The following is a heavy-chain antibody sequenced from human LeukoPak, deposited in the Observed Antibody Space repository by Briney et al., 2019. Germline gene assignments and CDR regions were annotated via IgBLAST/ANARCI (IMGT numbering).Heavy chain of an antibody. Sequence: SETLSLTCTVSGGSISSGGYCWSWIRQHPGKGLEWIGYIYYSGSTYYNPSLKSRVTISVDTSKNQFSLKLSSVTAADTAVYYCARALGERFGYCSSTSCWEYYFDYWGQGTLVTVSS. V-gene: IGHV4-31*03. J-gene: IGHJ4*02. CDR2: IYYSGST. D-gene: IGHD2-2*01. CDR3: ARALGERFGYCSSTSCWEYYFDY. CDR1: GGSISSGGYC.